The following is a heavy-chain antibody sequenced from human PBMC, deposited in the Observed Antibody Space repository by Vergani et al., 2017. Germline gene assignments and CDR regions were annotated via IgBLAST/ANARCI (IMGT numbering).Heavy chain of an antibody. Sequence: QVQLQESGPGLVKPSETLSLTCTVSGGSISSYYWSWIRQPPGKGLEWIGYIYYSGSTNYNPSLKSRVTISVDTSKNQFSLKLCSVTAADTAVYYCARDTGGPGIAAATGFDPWGQGTLVTVSS. V-gene: IGHV4-59*01. CDR3: ARDTGGPGIAAATGFDP. D-gene: IGHD6-13*01. J-gene: IGHJ5*02. CDR2: IYYSGST. CDR1: GGSISSYY.